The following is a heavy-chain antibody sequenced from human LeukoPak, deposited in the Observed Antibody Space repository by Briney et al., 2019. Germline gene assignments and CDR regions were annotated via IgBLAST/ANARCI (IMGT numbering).Heavy chain of an antibody. V-gene: IGHV3-48*01. CDR2: ISGSSGII. Sequence: PGGSLRLSCAASGFTFNTYTMNWVRQAPGKGLEWVSYISGSSGIIDYADSVRGRFTISRDNAKNSLYPQMNSLRAEDTAVYYCVSFYETYWGRGTLVTVSS. CDR3: VSFYETY. CDR1: GFTFNTYT. J-gene: IGHJ4*02. D-gene: IGHD3-22*01.